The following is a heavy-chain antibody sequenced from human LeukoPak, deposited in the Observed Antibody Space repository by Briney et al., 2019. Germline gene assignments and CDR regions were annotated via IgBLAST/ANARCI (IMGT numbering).Heavy chain of an antibody. Sequence: GGSLRLSCAASGFTFNTYSMHWVRQSPGKGLEWVAVLWYDGTNKNYAESVKGRFIISRDNPKNTLYLQMNSLRTEDTAVYYCARDEGMAATTIDYWGQGTLVTVSS. CDR3: ARDEGMAATTIDY. J-gene: IGHJ4*02. V-gene: IGHV3-33*01. D-gene: IGHD1-26*01. CDR1: GFTFNTYS. CDR2: LWYDGTNK.